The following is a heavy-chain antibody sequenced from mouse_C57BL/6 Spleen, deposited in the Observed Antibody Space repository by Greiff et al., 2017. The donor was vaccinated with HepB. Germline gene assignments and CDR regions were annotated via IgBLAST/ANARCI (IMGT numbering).Heavy chain of an antibody. J-gene: IGHJ4*01. Sequence: QVQLQQSGAELARPGASVKLSCKASGYTFTSYGISWVKQRTGQGLEWIGEIYPRSGNTYYNEKFKGKATLTADKSSRTAYMELRSLTSEDSAVYFCATYYYGSSHYAMDYWGQGTSVTVSS. CDR1: GYTFTSYG. V-gene: IGHV1-81*01. CDR2: IYPRSGNT. CDR3: ATYYYGSSHYAMDY. D-gene: IGHD1-1*01.